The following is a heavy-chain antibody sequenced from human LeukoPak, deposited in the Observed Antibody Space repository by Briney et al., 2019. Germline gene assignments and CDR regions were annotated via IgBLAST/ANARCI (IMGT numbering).Heavy chain of an antibody. CDR3: ASTRSHYYYYGVDV. CDR1: GFTFSSYA. V-gene: IGHV3-30*04. J-gene: IGHJ6*04. Sequence: PGRSLRLSCAASGFTFSSYAMHWVRQAPGKGLEWVAVISYDGSNKYYADSVKGRFTISRDNSKNTLYLQMNSLRAEDTAVYYCASTRSHYYYYGVDVWGKGTTVTVSS. CDR2: ISYDGSNK.